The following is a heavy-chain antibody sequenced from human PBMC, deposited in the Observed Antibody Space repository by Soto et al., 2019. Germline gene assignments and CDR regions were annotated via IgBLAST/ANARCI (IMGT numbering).Heavy chain of an antibody. CDR3: ARDRTDSGYYTNWLDP. V-gene: IGHV1-69*06. D-gene: IGHD3-22*01. CDR1: GGTLVSDA. J-gene: IGHJ5*02. Sequence: SVEVSFKASGGTLVSDAITWVRQAPGQGLEWVGRIIPIFGTTNYAQNLQGRVTISADKSTLTSYMELHSLTSDDTALYYCARDRTDSGYYTNWLDPWGQGTQVTVSS. CDR2: IIPIFGTT.